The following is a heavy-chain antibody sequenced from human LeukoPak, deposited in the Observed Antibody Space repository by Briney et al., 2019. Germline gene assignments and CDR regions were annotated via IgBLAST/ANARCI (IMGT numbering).Heavy chain of an antibody. CDR1: GYSFTTYW. J-gene: IGHJ4*02. CDR2: IYPADSDT. Sequence: ESLKISCKGSGYSFTTYWVGWVRQMPGKGLEWMGIIYPADSDTRYSPSFQGQVTISADKSISTAYLQWSSLKASDTAMYYCARWYYASGSFHNFDYWGQGTLVTVSS. CDR3: ARWYYASGSFHNFDY. V-gene: IGHV5-51*01. D-gene: IGHD3-10*01.